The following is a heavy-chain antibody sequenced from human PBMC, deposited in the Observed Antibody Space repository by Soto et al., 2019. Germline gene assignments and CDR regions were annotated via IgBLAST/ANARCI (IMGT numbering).Heavy chain of an antibody. D-gene: IGHD2-21*02. CDR3: ARQRTSVVTQAYFDS. J-gene: IGHJ4*02. CDR1: GDSINNRSYY. V-gene: IGHV4-39*01. CDR2: IYDSGST. Sequence: SETLSLTCTVTGDSINNRSYYWGWIRQPPGKGLEWIGSIYDSGSTYNNPSLKSRVSMSVDTSKNQFSLKLRSVTAADTALYYCARQRTSVVTQAYFDSWGQGSLVTVSS.